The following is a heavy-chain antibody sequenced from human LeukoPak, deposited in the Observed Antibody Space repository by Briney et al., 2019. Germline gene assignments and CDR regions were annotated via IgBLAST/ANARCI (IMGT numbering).Heavy chain of an antibody. J-gene: IGHJ4*02. V-gene: IGHV3-30*04. CDR1: GFTFSSYA. D-gene: IGHD5-18*01. Sequence: PGGSLRLSCAASGFTFSSYAMHWVRQAPGKGLEWVAVISYDGSNKYYADSVKGRFTISRDNSKNTLYLQMNSLRAEDTAVYYCARDTGGYSYGPVSFWGQGTLVTVSS. CDR3: ARDTGGYSYGPVSF. CDR2: ISYDGSNK.